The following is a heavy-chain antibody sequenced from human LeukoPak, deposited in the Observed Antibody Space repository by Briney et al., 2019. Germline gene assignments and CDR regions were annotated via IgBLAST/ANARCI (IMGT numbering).Heavy chain of an antibody. CDR2: ISGSGGST. CDR1: GFTFSSYG. J-gene: IGHJ4*02. CDR3: AKECGRNSGYALCY. Sequence: GGSLRLSCAASGFTFSSYGMSWVRQAPGKGLEWVSAISGSGGSTYYADSVKGRFTISRDNSKNTLYLQMNSLRAEDTAVYYCAKECGRNSGYALCYWGQGTLVTVSS. V-gene: IGHV3-23*01. D-gene: IGHD5-12*01.